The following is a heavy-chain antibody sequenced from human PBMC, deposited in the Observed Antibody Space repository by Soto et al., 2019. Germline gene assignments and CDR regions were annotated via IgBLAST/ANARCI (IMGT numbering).Heavy chain of an antibody. D-gene: IGHD3-3*01. Sequence: PGGSLRLSCAASGFTFTNYAMSWVRQAPGGGLEWVSAINGGGTNTFYADSVKGRFTISRDQSKNTIYLQMDSLRVEDTAVYYCTKGLYLEWHLSGGGDETWGRGTRVTGSS. V-gene: IGHV3-23*01. CDR1: GFTFTNYA. CDR3: TKGLYLEWHLSGGGDET. J-gene: IGHJ5*02. CDR2: INGGGTNT.